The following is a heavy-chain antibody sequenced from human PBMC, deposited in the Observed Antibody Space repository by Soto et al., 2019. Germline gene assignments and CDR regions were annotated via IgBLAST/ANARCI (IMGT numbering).Heavy chain of an antibody. V-gene: IGHV6-1*01. CDR3: ARGGGYCSGGSCYDWFDP. CDR1: GDSVSSNSAA. Sequence: SQTLSLTCAISGDSVSSNSAAWNWIRQSPSRGLEWLGRTYYRSKWYNDYAVSVKSRITINPDTSKNQFSLQLNSVTPEDTAVYYFARGGGYCSGGSCYDWFDPWGQGTLVTVSS. D-gene: IGHD2-15*01. CDR2: TYYRSKWYN. J-gene: IGHJ5*02.